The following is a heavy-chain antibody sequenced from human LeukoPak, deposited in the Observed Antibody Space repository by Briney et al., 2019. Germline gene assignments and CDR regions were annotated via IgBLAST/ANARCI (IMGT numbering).Heavy chain of an antibody. CDR1: GFTFNNYA. CDR3: VKALGYCSGGSCLSFDI. J-gene: IGHJ3*02. Sequence: PGGFLRLSCSASGFTFNNYAMHWVRQAPGKGLEYVSAITSNGGSTYYADSVKGRFTISRDNSKNILYLQMSSLRAEDTAVYYCVKALGYCSGGSCLSFDIWGQGTMVTVSS. CDR2: ITSNGGST. V-gene: IGHV3-64D*06. D-gene: IGHD2-15*01.